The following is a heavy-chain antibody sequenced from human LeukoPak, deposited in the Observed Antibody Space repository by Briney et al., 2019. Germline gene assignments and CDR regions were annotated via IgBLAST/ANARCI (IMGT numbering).Heavy chain of an antibody. CDR3: AVRRSGCFDY. V-gene: IGHV3-23*01. CDR1: GFTFDDSA. Sequence: GGSLRLSCAASGFTFDDSAMSWVRQAPGKGLEWVSDMSDGGSSTYYADSVQGRFTMSRDNFKNTLYLQMNSLRAEDTAVYYCAVRRSGCFDYWGQGTLVTVSS. CDR2: MSDGGSST. J-gene: IGHJ4*02. D-gene: IGHD3-10*01.